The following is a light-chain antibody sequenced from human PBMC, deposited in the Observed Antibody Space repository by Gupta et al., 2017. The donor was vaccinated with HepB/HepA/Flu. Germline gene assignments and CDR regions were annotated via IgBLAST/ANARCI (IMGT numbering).Light chain of an antibody. J-gene: IGLJ3*02. CDR2: NNN. CDR3: ASWDDSRNGPV. CDR1: RSNIETNG. V-gene: IGLV1-44*01. Sequence: QSVMTQPPSASGTPGQRVTISCSGSRSNIETNGVNWYQQLPGTAPQLLMYNNNQRPSGVPDRFSGSKSGTSASLAISGLQSEDEDDYYCASWDDSRNGPVFGGGTILTVL.